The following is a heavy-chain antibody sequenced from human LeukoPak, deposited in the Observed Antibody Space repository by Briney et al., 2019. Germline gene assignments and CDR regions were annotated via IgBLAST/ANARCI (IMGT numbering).Heavy chain of an antibody. CDR1: GYTFTGYY. D-gene: IGHD1-26*01. Sequence: ASVKVSCKASGYTFTGYYMHWVRQAPGQGLEWMGWINPNSGGTNYAQKFQGRVTMTRDTSISTAYMELSRLRSDDTAVYYCARDGSGSGANKEWFDPWGQGTLVPVSS. V-gene: IGHV1-2*02. CDR2: INPNSGGT. J-gene: IGHJ5*02. CDR3: ARDGSGSGANKEWFDP.